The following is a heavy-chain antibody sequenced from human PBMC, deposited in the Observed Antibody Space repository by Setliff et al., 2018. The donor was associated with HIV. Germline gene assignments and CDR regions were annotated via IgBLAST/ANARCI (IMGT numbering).Heavy chain of an antibody. J-gene: IGHJ6*03. V-gene: IGHV3-30*07. D-gene: IGHD3-10*01. CDR3: ARDWISMDRGASMDV. CDR1: GFAFRNYI. CDR2: ISSDGSDK. Sequence: PGGSLRLSCAASGFAFRNYIFHWVRQAPGKGLEWVAIISSDGSDKYYEDSVKGRFTISRDNAKNSLYLQMNSLRAEDTAVYYCARDWISMDRGASMDVWGKGTTVTVSS.